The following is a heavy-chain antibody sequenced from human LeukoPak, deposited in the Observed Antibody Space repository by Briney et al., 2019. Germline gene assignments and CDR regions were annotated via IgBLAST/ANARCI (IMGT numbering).Heavy chain of an antibody. CDR1: GYTFTGYY. J-gene: IGHJ4*02. CDR2: INPNSGGT. V-gene: IGHV1-2*02. Sequence: ASVKVPCKASGYTFTGYYMHWVRQAPGQGLEWMGWINPNSGGTNYAQKFQGRVTMTRDTSISTAYMELSRLRSDDTAVYYCARILTGYYKGLPGYWGQGTLVTVSS. CDR3: ARILTGYYKGLPGY. D-gene: IGHD3-9*01.